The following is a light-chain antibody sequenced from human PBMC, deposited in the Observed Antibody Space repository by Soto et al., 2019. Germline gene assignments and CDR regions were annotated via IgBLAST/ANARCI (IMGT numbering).Light chain of an antibody. V-gene: IGKV3-20*01. CDR1: QSVSSGY. CDR2: GAS. CDR3: QQSYSTPLT. J-gene: IGKJ1*01. Sequence: EIVLTQSPGTLSLSPLERSTLSLVSRQSVSSGYLAWYQQKPGQAPRLLIYGASTRATGIPARFSGSGSGTDFTLTISSLQPEDFATYYCQQSYSTPLTFGQGTKVDIK.